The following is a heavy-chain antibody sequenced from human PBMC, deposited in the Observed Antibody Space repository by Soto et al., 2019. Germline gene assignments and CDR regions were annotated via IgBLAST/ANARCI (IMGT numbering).Heavy chain of an antibody. CDR1: GYTFTGYN. D-gene: IGHD3-22*01. CDR2: INPNTGDT. CDR3: ARDRVDYYDSKTIYYYYRMDV. Sequence: GSVKSCKASGYTFTGYNIHWVRQAPGQGLEYIGWINPNTGDTNYAQKFQGRVTMTGVTSISTAYLELSRLTSDDTAVYHCARDRVDYYDSKTIYYYYRMDVWGQGTTVTVSS. J-gene: IGHJ6*02. V-gene: IGHV1-2*02.